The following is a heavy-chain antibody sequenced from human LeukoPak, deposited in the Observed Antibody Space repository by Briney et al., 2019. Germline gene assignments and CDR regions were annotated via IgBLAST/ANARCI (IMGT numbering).Heavy chain of an antibody. J-gene: IGHJ4*02. D-gene: IGHD2-15*01. CDR1: GYSFTTYW. Sequence: GEPLKISCKASGYSFTTYWIGWVRQMPGKGLEWMGIIYPGDSDTRYSPSFQGQVTMSADKSINTAYLQWNSLRASDTAMYYCARRSGGLDYWGQGTLVTVSS. CDR2: IYPGDSDT. V-gene: IGHV5-51*01. CDR3: ARRSGGLDY.